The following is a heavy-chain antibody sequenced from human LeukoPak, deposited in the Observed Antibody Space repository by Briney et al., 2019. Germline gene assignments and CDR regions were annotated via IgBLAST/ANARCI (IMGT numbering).Heavy chain of an antibody. D-gene: IGHD3-3*01. J-gene: IGHJ4*02. CDR3: ATARRYDFWSGYYFDY. V-gene: IGHV3-7*03. Sequence: GGSLRLSCEASGFTFSSYWMSWVRQAPGKGLEWVANIKTDGSEKYYVDSVKGRFTISRDNAKNSLYLQMNSLRAEDTAVYYCATARRYDFWSGYYFDYWGQGTLVTVSS. CDR2: IKTDGSEK. CDR1: GFTFSSYW.